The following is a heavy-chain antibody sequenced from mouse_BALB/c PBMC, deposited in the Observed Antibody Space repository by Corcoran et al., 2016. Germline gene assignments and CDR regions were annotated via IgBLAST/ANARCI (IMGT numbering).Heavy chain of an antibody. J-gene: IGHJ3*01. CDR2: IYPGSCNT. Sequence: QVQLQQSGAELARPGASVKLSCKASGYTFTDYYINWVKQRTGQGLEWIGEIYPGSCNTYYNEKFKGKATLTADKSSSTAYMQLSSLTSEDSAGYCCARSYYGNGGFAYGGQGSLVTVSA. D-gene: IGHD2-1*01. V-gene: IGHV1-77*01. CDR1: GYTFTDYY. CDR3: ARSYYGNGGFAY.